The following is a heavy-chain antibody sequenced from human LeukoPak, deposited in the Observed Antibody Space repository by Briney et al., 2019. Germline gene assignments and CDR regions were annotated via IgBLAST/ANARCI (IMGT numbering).Heavy chain of an antibody. D-gene: IGHD2-21*01. CDR1: GGSINSGSYY. CDR3: ARRFKAYCGGDCFNAFDI. V-gene: IGHV4-61*02. Sequence: SETLSLTCTVSGGSINSGSYYWSWIRQPAGKGLEWIGRIYTSGSTNYNPSLKSRVTISVDTSKNQFSLKLSSVTAADTAVYYCARRFKAYCGGDCFNAFDIWGRGTMVTVSS. CDR2: IYTSGST. J-gene: IGHJ3*02.